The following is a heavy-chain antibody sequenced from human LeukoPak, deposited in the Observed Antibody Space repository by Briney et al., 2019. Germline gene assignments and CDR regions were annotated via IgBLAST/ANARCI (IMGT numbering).Heavy chain of an antibody. Sequence: GGSLRLSCAASGFTFSSYAMNWVRQAPGKGLEWVSISGRGGDTYYADSVKGRFTISRDNSKSTLYLQMNSLRAEDTAVYYCAKARGATYGTYYFDYWGQGTLVTVSS. CDR2: ISGRGGDT. CDR1: GFTFSSYA. D-gene: IGHD4/OR15-4a*01. J-gene: IGHJ4*02. CDR3: AKARGATYGTYYFDY. V-gene: IGHV3-23*01.